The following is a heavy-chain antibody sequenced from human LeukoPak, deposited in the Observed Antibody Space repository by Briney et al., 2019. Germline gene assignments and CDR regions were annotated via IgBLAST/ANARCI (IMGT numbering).Heavy chain of an antibody. Sequence: SETLSLTCAVYGGSFSGYYWSWIRQPPGKGLEWIGEINHSGSTNYNPSLKSRVTISVDTSKNQFSLKLSSVTAADTAVYYCARDHDYADYWGQGTLVTVSA. CDR2: INHSGST. CDR3: ARDHDYADY. V-gene: IGHV4-34*01. J-gene: IGHJ4*02. CDR1: GGSFSGYY.